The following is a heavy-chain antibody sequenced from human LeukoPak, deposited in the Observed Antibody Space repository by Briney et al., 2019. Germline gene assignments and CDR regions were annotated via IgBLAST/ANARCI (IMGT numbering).Heavy chain of an antibody. Sequence: SETLSLTCTVSGGSITSYYWNWIRQPPGKGLEWIGYIYTGGSTFYNPSLKSRATISVDTSKNQCSLKLTSATAADTAIYYCARSVSPNWSGYFWFDPWGQGTLVTVSS. CDR3: ARSVSPNWSGYFWFDP. J-gene: IGHJ5*02. CDR1: GGSITSYY. V-gene: IGHV4-4*09. D-gene: IGHD3-3*01. CDR2: IYTGGST.